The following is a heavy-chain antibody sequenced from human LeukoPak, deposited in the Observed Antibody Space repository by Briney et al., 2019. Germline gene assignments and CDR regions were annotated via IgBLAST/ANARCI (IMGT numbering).Heavy chain of an antibody. D-gene: IGHD3-16*01. CDR3: TRLITFGGVIP. CDR2: IRSKANSYAT. J-gene: IGHJ5*02. Sequence: TGGSLRLSCAASGFNFSGSAMHWVRQASGKGLEWVGRIRSKANSYATAYAASVKGRFTISRDDSKNTAYLQMSSLKTEDTAVYYRTRLITFGGVIPWGQGTLVTVSS. V-gene: IGHV3-73*01. CDR1: GFNFSGSA.